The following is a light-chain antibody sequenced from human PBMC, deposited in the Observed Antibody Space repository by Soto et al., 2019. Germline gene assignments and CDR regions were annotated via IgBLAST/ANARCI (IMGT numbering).Light chain of an antibody. CDR2: AAS. V-gene: IGKV1-16*01. Sequence: DIQMTQSPSSLSASVGDRVTTTCRASQSIRNYLNWYQQKPGKAPESLIYAASSLQNGVPPRFSGSGSGTDFTLTISNLQPEDFATYYCQQFQSYPLTFGGGIKVDI. J-gene: IGKJ4*01. CDR3: QQFQSYPLT. CDR1: QSIRNY.